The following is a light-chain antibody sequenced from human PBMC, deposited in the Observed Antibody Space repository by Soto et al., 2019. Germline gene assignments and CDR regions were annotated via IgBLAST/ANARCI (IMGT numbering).Light chain of an antibody. J-gene: IGKJ1*01. CDR2: AAS. CDR3: QQYNNWWT. V-gene: IGKV3D-15*01. Sequence: RVMTQSPYTLSVSPGERATLSCRASETVRSNLAWYQQKPGQAPRLLIYAASTRATGIPARFIGNGSGTEFTLTISSLQSEDFVVYYCQQYNNWWTFGQGTKVDIK. CDR1: ETVRSN.